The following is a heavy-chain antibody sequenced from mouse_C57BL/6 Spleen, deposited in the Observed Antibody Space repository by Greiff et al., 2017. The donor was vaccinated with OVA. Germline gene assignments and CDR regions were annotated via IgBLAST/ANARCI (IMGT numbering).Heavy chain of an antibody. CDR3: TTYTTVVAGDYAMDY. CDR1: GFNIKDYY. V-gene: IGHV14-1*01. D-gene: IGHD1-1*01. CDR2: IDPEDGDT. Sequence: VQLKESGAELVRPGASVKLSCTASGFNIKDYYMHWVKQRPEQGLEWIGRIDPEDGDTEYAPKFQGKATMTADTSSNTAYLQLSSLTSEDTAVYYCTTYTTVVAGDYAMDYWGQGTSVTVSS. J-gene: IGHJ4*01.